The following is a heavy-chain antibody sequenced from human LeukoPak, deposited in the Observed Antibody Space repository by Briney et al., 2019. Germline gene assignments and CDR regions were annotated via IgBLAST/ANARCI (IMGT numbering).Heavy chain of an antibody. D-gene: IGHD4-17*01. CDR1: GYTFTGYY. CDR2: INPNSGGT. Sequence: ASVKVSCKASGYTFTGYYMHWARQAPGQGLEWMGWINPNSGGTNYAQKFQGRVTMTRDTSISTAYMELSRLRSDDTAVYYCARATVTTFNWFDPWGQGTVVTVSS. J-gene: IGHJ5*02. CDR3: ARATVTTFNWFDP. V-gene: IGHV1-2*02.